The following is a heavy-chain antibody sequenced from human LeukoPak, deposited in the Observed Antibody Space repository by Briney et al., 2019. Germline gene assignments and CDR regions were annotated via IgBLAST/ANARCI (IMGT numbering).Heavy chain of an antibody. Sequence: GGSLRLSCAASGFTFSNAWMSWVRQAPGKGLEWVGRIKSKTDGGTTDYAAPVKGRFTISRDDSKNTLYLQMNSLKTEDTAVYYCTTAPPVRGVMAGWGYYFDYWGQGTLVTVSS. J-gene: IGHJ4*02. CDR2: IKSKTDGGTT. D-gene: IGHD3-10*01. CDR3: TTAPPVRGVMAGWGYYFDY. CDR1: GFTFSNAW. V-gene: IGHV3-15*01.